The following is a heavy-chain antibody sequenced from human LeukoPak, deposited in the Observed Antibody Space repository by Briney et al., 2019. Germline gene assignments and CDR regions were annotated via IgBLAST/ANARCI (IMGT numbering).Heavy chain of an antibody. J-gene: IGHJ4*02. D-gene: IGHD6-19*01. CDR3: ATKNSRILHRVAVAFDF. V-gene: IGHV1-24*01. CDR1: GYTLSGLS. Sequence: GASVKVSCKVSGYTLSGLSMHWVRQAPGQGLEWMGGFDPEDGETIYAQKFQGRVTMTEDTSTDTAYMELSSLRSDDTALYYCATKNSRILHRVAVAFDFWGQGTLVTVSS. CDR2: FDPEDGET.